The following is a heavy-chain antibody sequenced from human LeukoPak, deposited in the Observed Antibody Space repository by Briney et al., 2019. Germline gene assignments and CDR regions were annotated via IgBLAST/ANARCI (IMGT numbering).Heavy chain of an antibody. D-gene: IGHD6-19*01. V-gene: IGHV4-34*01. Sequence: SETLSLTCAVYEGSLSGYFWSWIRQPPGKGLEWIGEISIAGEISYNPSLRSRATISMDTTKDQFSLRLTSVIAADTALYYCVRQIGAGAFDLWGRDRVVTVSS. CDR2: ISIAGEI. CDR1: EGSLSGYF. CDR3: VRQIGAGAFDL. J-gene: IGHJ2*01.